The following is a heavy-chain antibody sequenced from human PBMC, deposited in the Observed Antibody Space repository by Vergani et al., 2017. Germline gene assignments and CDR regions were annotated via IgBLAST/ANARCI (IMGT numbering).Heavy chain of an antibody. CDR3: ARRHDDFWSGKGYFDY. Sequence: QVQLQESGPGLVKPSGTLSLTCAVSGDSISSSSYYWGWIRQPPGKGLEWIGSIYYSGSTYYNPSLKSRVTIFVDTSKNQFSLKLSSVTAADTAVYYCARRHDDFWSGKGYFDYWGQGTLVTVSS. CDR1: GDSISSSSYY. J-gene: IGHJ4*02. CDR2: IYYSGST. D-gene: IGHD3-3*01. V-gene: IGHV4-39*01.